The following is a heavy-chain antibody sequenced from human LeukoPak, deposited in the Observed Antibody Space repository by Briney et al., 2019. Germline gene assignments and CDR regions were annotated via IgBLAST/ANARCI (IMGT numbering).Heavy chain of an antibody. CDR2: ISYDGSNK. CDR3: EKDLSSGWGDY. CDR1: GFTFSSYG. Sequence: PGRSLRLSCAASGFTFSSYGMHWVRQAPGKGLEWVSVISYDGSNKYYADSVKGLFAISRDNSKNTLYLQMSSLRAEETAVYYCEKDLSSGWGDYWGQGTLVTVSS. J-gene: IGHJ4*02. V-gene: IGHV3-30*18. D-gene: IGHD6-19*01.